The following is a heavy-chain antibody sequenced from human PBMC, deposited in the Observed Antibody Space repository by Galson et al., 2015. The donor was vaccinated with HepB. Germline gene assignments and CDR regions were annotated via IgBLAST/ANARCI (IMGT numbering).Heavy chain of an antibody. J-gene: IGHJ5*02. V-gene: IGHV5-51*01. Sequence: QSGAEVKKPGESLKISCKGSGYSFTSYWIGWVRQMPGKGLEWMGIIYPGDSDTRYSPSFQGQVTISADKSISTAYLQWSSLKTSDTAMYYCARHVVVPAAMGGWFDPWGQGTLVTVSS. CDR2: IYPGDSDT. D-gene: IGHD2-2*01. CDR1: GYSFTSYW. CDR3: ARHVVVPAAMGGWFDP.